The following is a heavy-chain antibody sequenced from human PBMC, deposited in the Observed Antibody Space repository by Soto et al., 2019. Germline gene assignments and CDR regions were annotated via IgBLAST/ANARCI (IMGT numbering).Heavy chain of an antibody. J-gene: IGHJ4*02. CDR2: IIPIFGTA. CDR1: GGTFSSYA. D-gene: IGHD1-26*01. CDR3: ARIYSGTGFDY. V-gene: IGHV1-69*06. Sequence: SVKVSCKASGGTFSSYAISWVRQAPGQGLEWMGGIIPIFGTANYAQKFRGRVTITADKSTSTAYMELSSLRSEDTAVYYCARIYSGTGFDYWGQGTLVTVSS.